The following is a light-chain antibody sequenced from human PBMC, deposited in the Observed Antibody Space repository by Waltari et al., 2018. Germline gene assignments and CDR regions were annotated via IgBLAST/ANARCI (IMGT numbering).Light chain of an antibody. CDR2: GAS. J-gene: IGKJ4*01. Sequence: IVLTQSPAILSVSPGERATLPCRASHTVSRNLAWYQQKPGQSPRLPIYGASTRATGTPDRFSGSGSGTDFSLSISSLEPEDFAVYYCQQRHNWPLTFGGGTKVEIK. CDR3: QQRHNWPLT. V-gene: IGKV3D-15*01. CDR1: HTVSRN.